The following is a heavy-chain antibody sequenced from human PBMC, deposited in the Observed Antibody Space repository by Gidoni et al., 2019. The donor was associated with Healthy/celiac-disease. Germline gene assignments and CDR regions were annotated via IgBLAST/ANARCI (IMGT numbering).Heavy chain of an antibody. D-gene: IGHD1-26*01. CDR2: IGTAGDT. Sequence: EVQLVESGGGLVQPGGSLRLSCAASGFTFSSYDMHWVRQATGKGLEWVSAIGTAGDTYYPGSVKGRFTISRENAKNSLYLQMNSLRAEDTAVYYCARVRESYWYFDLWGRGTLVTVSS. J-gene: IGHJ2*01. CDR3: ARVRESYWYFDL. V-gene: IGHV3-13*01. CDR1: GFTFSSYD.